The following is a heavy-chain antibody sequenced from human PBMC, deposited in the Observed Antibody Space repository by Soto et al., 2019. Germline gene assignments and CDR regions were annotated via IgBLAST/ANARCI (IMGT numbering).Heavy chain of an antibody. V-gene: IGHV3-33*01. CDR3: ARDNSRSPGCGTTVLIGY. CDR1: GFTFSYYG. CDR2: IWFDGNNK. Sequence: QVQLVESGGGVVQPGRSLRLSCAASGFTFSYYGMHWVRQAPGKGLEWVAVIWFDGNNKYYTDSVKGRFIISRDNSENTLYLQMNSLRADDTAVYYCARDNSRSPGCGTTVLIGYWGQGTLVTVSS. J-gene: IGHJ4*02. D-gene: IGHD1-7*01.